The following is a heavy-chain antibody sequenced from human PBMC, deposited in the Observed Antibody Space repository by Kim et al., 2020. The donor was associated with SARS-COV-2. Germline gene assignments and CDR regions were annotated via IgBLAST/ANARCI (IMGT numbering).Heavy chain of an antibody. Sequence: YAAPVKGRLTISRNDSKNTLYLQMNSLKTEDTAVYYCTTEIWFGEPRFDPWGQGTLVTVSS. CDR3: TTEIWFGEPRFDP. D-gene: IGHD3-10*01. J-gene: IGHJ5*02. V-gene: IGHV3-15*01.